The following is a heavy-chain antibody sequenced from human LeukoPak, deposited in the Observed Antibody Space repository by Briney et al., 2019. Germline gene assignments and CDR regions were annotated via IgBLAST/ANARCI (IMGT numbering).Heavy chain of an antibody. D-gene: IGHD3-10*01. CDR3: ARLGVRTVYFDY. J-gene: IGHJ4*02. V-gene: IGHV4-39*01. Sequence: TSETLSLTCTVSGGSISSSSYYWGWIRRPPGKGLEWIGSIYYSGSTYYNPSLKSRVTISVDTSKNQFSLKLSSVTAADTAVYYCARLGVRTVYFDYWGQGTLVTVSS. CDR2: IYYSGST. CDR1: GGSISSSSYY.